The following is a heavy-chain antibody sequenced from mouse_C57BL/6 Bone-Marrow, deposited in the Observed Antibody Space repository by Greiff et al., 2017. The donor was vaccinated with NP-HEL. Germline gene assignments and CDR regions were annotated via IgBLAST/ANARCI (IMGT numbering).Heavy chain of an antibody. V-gene: IGHV1-47*01. CDR3: ARKGTYYGSLDD. CDR2: FHPYNDDT. CDR1: GSTFTTYP. D-gene: IGHD1-1*01. Sequence: VQLQESGAELVKPGASVKMSCKASGSTFTTYPIEWMKQNHGKSLEWIGNFHPYNDDTKYNEKFKGKATLTVEKSSSTVYLELSRLTSDDSAVYYCARKGTYYGSLDDWGQGTTLTVAS. J-gene: IGHJ2*01.